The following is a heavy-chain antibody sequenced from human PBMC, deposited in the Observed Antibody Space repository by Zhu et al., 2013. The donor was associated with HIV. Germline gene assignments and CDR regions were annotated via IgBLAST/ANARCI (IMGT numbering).Heavy chain of an antibody. Sequence: QLKLVQSGPEVKRPGSSVKVSCETSGVYFNSLPISWLRQAPGQGLEWMGWISPYNGVAILGQPFQDRVTLTWDRSTTTASITLGRLRSDDTAVYYCARELPHTFNFDYWGQGALVTVSS. CDR1: GVYFNSLP. V-gene: IGHV1-2*02. D-gene: IGHD2-15*01. CDR3: ARELPHTFNFDY. J-gene: IGHJ4*02. CDR2: ISPYNGVA.